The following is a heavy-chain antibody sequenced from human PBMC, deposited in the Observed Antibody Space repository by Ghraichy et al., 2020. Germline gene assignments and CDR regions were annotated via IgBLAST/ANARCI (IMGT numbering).Heavy chain of an antibody. V-gene: IGHV4-34*01. CDR2: INHSGST. J-gene: IGHJ6*02. CDR1: GGSFSGYY. D-gene: IGHD6-19*01. Sequence: SETLSLTCAVYGGSFSGYYWSWIRQPPGKGLEWIGEINHSGSTNYNPSLKSRVTISVDTSKNQFSLKLSSVTAADTAVYYCARSRYSSGWYRGVLGPSYSRMDVWGQGTTVTVSS. CDR3: ARSRYSSGWYRGVLGPSYSRMDV.